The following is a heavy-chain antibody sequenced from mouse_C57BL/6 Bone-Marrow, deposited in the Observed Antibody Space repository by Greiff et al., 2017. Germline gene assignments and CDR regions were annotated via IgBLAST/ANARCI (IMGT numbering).Heavy chain of an antibody. V-gene: IGHV1-39*01. CDR3: ARRGFYDGYSYYAMDY. D-gene: IGHD2-3*01. CDR1: GYSFTDYN. CDR2: INPNYGTT. Sequence: EVKVVESGPELVKPGASVKISCKASGYSFTDYNMNWVKQSNGKSLEWIGVINPNYGTTSYNQKFKGKATLTVDQSSSTAYMQLNSLTSEDSAVYYCARRGFYDGYSYYAMDYWGQGTSVTVSS. J-gene: IGHJ4*01.